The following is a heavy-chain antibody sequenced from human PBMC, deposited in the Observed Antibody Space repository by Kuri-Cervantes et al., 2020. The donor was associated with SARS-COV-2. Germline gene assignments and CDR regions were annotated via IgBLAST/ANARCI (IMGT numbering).Heavy chain of an antibody. Sequence: SVNVSCKASGGTFSSYAISWVRQAPGQGLEWMGGIIPIFGTANYAQKFQGRVTITADESTSTAYMELSSLRSEDTAVYYCAADDSSGYFGYFDLWGRGTLVTVSS. J-gene: IGHJ2*01. CDR1: GGTFSSYA. CDR3: AADDSSGYFGYFDL. CDR2: IIPIFGTA. D-gene: IGHD3-22*01. V-gene: IGHV1-69*13.